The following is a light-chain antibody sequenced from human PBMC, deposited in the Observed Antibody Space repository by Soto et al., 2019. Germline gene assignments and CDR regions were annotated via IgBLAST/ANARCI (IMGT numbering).Light chain of an antibody. J-gene: IGLJ2*01. CDR3: CSYAGRVVV. CDR1: SSDVGGYNY. CDR2: DVT. Sequence: QSALTQPRSVSGSPGQSVTISCTGTSSDVGGYNYVSWYQQYPGKAPKLMIYDVTKRPSGVPDRFSGSKSGNTASLTISGLQAEDEADYYCCSYAGRVVVFGGGTKLTVL. V-gene: IGLV2-11*01.